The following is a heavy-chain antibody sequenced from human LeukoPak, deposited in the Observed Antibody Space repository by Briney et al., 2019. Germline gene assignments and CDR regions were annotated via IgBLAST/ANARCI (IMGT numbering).Heavy chain of an antibody. Sequence: PGGSLRLSCAASGFTFSSYAMGWVRQAPGKGLEWVSAISGSGGSTYYADSVKGRFTISRDNSKNTLYLQMNSLRAEDTAVYYCAKGEYRGKWELLIAFDYWGQGTLVTVSS. J-gene: IGHJ4*02. CDR2: ISGSGGST. V-gene: IGHV3-23*01. CDR1: GFTFSSYA. CDR3: AKGEYRGKWELLIAFDY. D-gene: IGHD1-26*01.